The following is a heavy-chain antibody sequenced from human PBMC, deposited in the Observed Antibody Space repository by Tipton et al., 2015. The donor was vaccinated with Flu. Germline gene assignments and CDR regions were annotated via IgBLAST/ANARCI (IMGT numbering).Heavy chain of an antibody. CDR3: ARGIHGYGSGRRYFDY. D-gene: IGHD3-10*01. Sequence: TLSLTCTVSLGSITSSGSYWNWIRQHPGKGLEWIGYIYYSGRTYYNPSLKSRITISVDTSKNRFSLKLSSVTAADTAVYYCARGIHGYGSGRRYFDYWGQGTLVTVSS. CDR2: IYYSGRT. V-gene: IGHV4-31*03. J-gene: IGHJ4*02. CDR1: LGSITSSGSY.